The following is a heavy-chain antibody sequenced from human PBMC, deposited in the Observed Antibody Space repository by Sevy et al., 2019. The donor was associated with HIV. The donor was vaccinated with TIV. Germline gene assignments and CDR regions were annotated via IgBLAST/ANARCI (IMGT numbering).Heavy chain of an antibody. Sequence: GGSLRLSCAASGFTFSSYWMSWVRQAPGKGLEWVANIKQDGSEKYYVDSVKGRFTISRDNAKNSLYLQMNSLRAEDTAVFYCAREMGYYDSSVGEDAFDIWGQGTMVTVSS. CDR1: GFTFSSYW. CDR2: IKQDGSEK. D-gene: IGHD3-22*01. V-gene: IGHV3-7*03. CDR3: AREMGYYDSSVGEDAFDI. J-gene: IGHJ3*02.